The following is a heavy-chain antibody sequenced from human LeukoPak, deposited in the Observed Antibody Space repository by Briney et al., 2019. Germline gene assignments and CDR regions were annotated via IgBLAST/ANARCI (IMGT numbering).Heavy chain of an antibody. Sequence: PGGSLRLSCAASGFTFDDYALHWVRQAPGKGLEWVSGISWNSGSIGYADSVKGRFTISRDNAKNSLYLEMNSLRAEDTALYYCAKAPEDYYYYGMDVWGQGTTVTVSS. J-gene: IGHJ6*02. CDR1: GFTFDDYA. CDR3: AKAPEDYYYYGMDV. CDR2: ISWNSGSI. V-gene: IGHV3-9*01.